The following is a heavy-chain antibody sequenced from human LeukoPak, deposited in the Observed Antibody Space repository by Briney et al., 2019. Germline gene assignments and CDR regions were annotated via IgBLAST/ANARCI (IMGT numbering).Heavy chain of an antibody. CDR3: ARGPIVVVVAATGVFDI. D-gene: IGHD2-15*01. CDR2: INHSGST. V-gene: IGHV4-34*01. Sequence: PSETLSLTCAVYGGSFSGYYWSWIRQPPGKGLEWIGEINHSGSTNYNPSLKSRVTISVDTSKNQFSLKLSSVTAADTAVYYCARGPIVVVVAATGVFDIWGQGTMATVSS. J-gene: IGHJ3*02. CDR1: GGSFSGYY.